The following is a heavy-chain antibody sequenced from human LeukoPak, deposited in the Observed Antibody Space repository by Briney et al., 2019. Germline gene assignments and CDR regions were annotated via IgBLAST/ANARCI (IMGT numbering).Heavy chain of an antibody. V-gene: IGHV3-48*03. CDR3: ARDKSNYYGSGSSPPY. D-gene: IGHD3-10*01. J-gene: IGHJ4*02. CDR2: ISNYGNTI. Sequence: GGSLRLSCAASGFTFSSFEMNWVRQAPGKGLEWVSYISNYGNTIYYADSVKGRFTISRDNAKNSLYLQMNSLRAEDTAVYYCARDKSNYYGSGSSPPYWGQGTLVTVSS. CDR1: GFTFSSFE.